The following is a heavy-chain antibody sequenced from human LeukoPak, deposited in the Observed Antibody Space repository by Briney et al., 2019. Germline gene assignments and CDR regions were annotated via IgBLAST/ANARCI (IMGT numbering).Heavy chain of an antibody. CDR1: GGSISSYY. V-gene: IGHV4-4*07. J-gene: IGHJ4*02. D-gene: IGHD3-10*01. Sequence: SETLSLTCTVSGGSISSYYWSWIRQPAGKGLEWSGRIYTSGTTNYNPSLKSRVTISIDTSKNQFSLKLSSVTAADTAVYYCARGLWFGDENPPYFDYWGQGTLVTVSS. CDR2: IYTSGTT. CDR3: ARGLWFGDENPPYFDY.